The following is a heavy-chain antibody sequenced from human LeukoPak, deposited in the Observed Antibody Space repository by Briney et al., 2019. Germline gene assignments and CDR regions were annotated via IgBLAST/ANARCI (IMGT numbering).Heavy chain of an antibody. V-gene: IGHV3-21*01. J-gene: IGHJ4*02. D-gene: IGHD6-6*01. Sequence: GGSLRLSYSASGFTFSSYSMNWVRQAPGKGLEWVSSISSSSSYIYYADSVKGRFTISRDNAKNSLYLQMNSLRAEDTAVHYCARDYIAARHPLDYWGQGTLVTVSS. CDR2: ISSSSSYI. CDR3: ARDYIAARHPLDY. CDR1: GFTFSSYS.